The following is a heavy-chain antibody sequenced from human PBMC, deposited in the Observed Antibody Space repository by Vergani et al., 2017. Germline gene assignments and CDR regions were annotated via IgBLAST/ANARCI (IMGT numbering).Heavy chain of an antibody. J-gene: IGHJ6*02. D-gene: IGHD7-27*01. V-gene: IGHV1-46*01. CDR1: GYTFTIYY. CDR2: INPSGGST. Sequence: QVQLVQSGAEVKKPGASVKVSCKASGYTFTIYYMHWVRQAPGQGLEWMGIINPSGGSTSYAQKFQGRATRTRDTSTTTVYMELSSLRSEDTAVYYCARDIRGPWGPEYGMDVWGQGTTVTVSS. CDR3: ARDIRGPWGPEYGMDV.